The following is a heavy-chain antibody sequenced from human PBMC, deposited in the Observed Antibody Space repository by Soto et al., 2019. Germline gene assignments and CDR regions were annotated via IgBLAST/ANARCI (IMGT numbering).Heavy chain of an antibody. J-gene: IGHJ6*02. CDR1: GFTFSSYA. CDR3: ARDRTWIQLWLQWDYYGMDV. D-gene: IGHD5-18*01. V-gene: IGHV3-30-3*01. CDR2: ISYDGSNK. Sequence: GGSLRLSCAASGFTFSSYAMHWVRQAPGKGLEWVAVISYDGSNKYYADSVKGRFTISRDNSKNTLYLEMNSLRAEDTAVYYCARDRTWIQLWLQWDYYGMDVWGQGTTVTVSS.